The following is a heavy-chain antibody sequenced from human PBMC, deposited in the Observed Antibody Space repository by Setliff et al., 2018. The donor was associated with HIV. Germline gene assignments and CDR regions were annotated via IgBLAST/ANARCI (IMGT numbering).Heavy chain of an antibody. J-gene: IGHJ1*01. Sequence: ASVKVSCKASGYTFTDYYMHWVQQAPGKGLEWRGRVDPEDGETIYAEKFQGRVTMTRDTSTSTVYMELSSLRSEDTAVYYCARDPAPSSSASYFQHWGQGTPVTVSS. D-gene: IGHD6-6*01. V-gene: IGHV1-69-2*01. CDR1: GYTFTDYY. CDR2: VDPEDGET. CDR3: ARDPAPSSSASYFQH.